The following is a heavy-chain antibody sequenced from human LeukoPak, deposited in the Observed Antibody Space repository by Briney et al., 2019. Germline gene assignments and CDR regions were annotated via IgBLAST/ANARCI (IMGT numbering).Heavy chain of an antibody. V-gene: IGHV3-48*01. CDR2: ISSSSSTI. CDR3: ARGDDYGDWYFDY. J-gene: IGHJ4*02. CDR1: GFTFSGYR. Sequence: GGSLRPSCAASGFTFSGYRMNWGRQAQGKGLGWVSYISSSSSTIYYADSVQGRFAISRDNAKNSLYLQMNSLRAEDTAVYYCARGDDYGDWYFDYWGEGTLVTVSS. D-gene: IGHD4-17*01.